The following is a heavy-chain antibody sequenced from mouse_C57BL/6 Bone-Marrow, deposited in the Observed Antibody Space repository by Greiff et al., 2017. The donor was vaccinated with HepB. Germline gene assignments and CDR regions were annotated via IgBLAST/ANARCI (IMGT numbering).Heavy chain of an antibody. CDR2: ISSGSSTI. J-gene: IGHJ4*01. CDR3: ARHDYDVHSYAMDY. Sequence: EVMLVESGGGLVKPGGSLKLSCAASGFTFSDYGMHWVRQAPEKGLEWVAYISSGSSTIYYAEKVKGRFTISRDNAKNTLFLQMTSLRSEDTAMYYCARHDYDVHSYAMDYWGQGTSSTVSS. V-gene: IGHV5-17*01. D-gene: IGHD2-4*01. CDR1: GFTFSDYG.